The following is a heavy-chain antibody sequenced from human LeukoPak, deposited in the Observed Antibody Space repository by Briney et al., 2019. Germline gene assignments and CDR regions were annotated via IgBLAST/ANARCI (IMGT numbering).Heavy chain of an antibody. CDR2: IIPIFCTA. D-gene: IGHD3-22*01. CDR3: ARAVYYYDSSGYYYDY. CDR1: GGTFSSYA. J-gene: IGHJ4*02. V-gene: IGHV1-69*13. Sequence: SVKVSCKASGGTFSSYAISWVRQAPGQGLEWMGGIIPIFCTANYAQKFQGRVTITADESTSTAYMELSSLRSEDTAVYYCARAVYYYDSSGYYYDYWGQGTLVTVSS.